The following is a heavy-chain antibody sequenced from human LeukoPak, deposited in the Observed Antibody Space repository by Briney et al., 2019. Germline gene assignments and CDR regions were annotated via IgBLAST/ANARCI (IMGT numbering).Heavy chain of an antibody. V-gene: IGHV4-38-2*01. CDR2: IYHSGST. Sequence: KPSETLSLTCAVSGYSISSGYYWGWIRQPPGKGLEWIGSIYHSGSTYYNPSLKSRVTISVDTSKNQFSLKLSSVTAADTAVYYCARLLHYDFWSGYQYYFDYCAQGTLVTVSS. CDR3: ARLLHYDFWSGYQYYFDY. D-gene: IGHD3-3*01. J-gene: IGHJ4*02. CDR1: GYSISSGYY.